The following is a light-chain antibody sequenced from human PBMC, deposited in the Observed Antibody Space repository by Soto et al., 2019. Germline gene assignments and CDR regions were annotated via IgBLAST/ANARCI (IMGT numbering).Light chain of an antibody. J-gene: IGLJ3*02. CDR3: ATWDDTLNGLWV. CDR2: SNN. V-gene: IGLV1-44*01. CDR1: SSNIGSNT. Sequence: QAVVTQPPSASGTPGQRVTISCSGGSSNIGSNTVNWYQHLAGTAPKVLIYSNNQRPSGVPDRFSASKSGTSASLAISGLQSEDEGDYYCATWDDTLNGLWVFGGGTKSPS.